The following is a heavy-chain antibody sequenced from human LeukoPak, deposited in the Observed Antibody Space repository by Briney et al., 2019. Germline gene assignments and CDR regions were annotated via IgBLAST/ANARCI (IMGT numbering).Heavy chain of an antibody. CDR2: IYYSGST. Sequence: SETLSLTCTVSGGSISSYYWSWIRRPPGKGLEWIGYIYYSGSTNYNPSLKSRVTISVDTSKNQFSLKLSSVTAADTAVYYCARDKGATMTGYYYYGMDVRGQGTTVTVSS. CDR3: ARDKGATMTGYYYYGMDV. CDR1: GGSISSYY. J-gene: IGHJ6*02. V-gene: IGHV4-59*01. D-gene: IGHD5-12*01.